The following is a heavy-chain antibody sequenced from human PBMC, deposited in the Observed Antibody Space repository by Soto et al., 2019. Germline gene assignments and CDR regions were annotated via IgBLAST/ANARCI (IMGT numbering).Heavy chain of an antibody. Sequence: EVLLLQSGGGSVQPGGSLRLSCAASGFIFDDYAMRWVRQAPGKGLEWVSAISSTGRRTYYADSVKGRFTISRDNSKNTLDLQMNNLRVEDAALYYCSTRPGESDDFDMWGQGTMVTVS. CDR3: STRPGESDDFDM. CDR1: GFIFDDYA. J-gene: IGHJ3*02. V-gene: IGHV3-23*01. CDR2: ISSTGRRT.